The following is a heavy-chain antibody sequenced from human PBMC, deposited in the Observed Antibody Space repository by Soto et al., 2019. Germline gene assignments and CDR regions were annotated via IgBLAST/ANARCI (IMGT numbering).Heavy chain of an antibody. Sequence: SETWSLTCADSGYTIIGDYYWGWIRQPPGKGLEWIGSIYHSGSTYYNPSLRSRVTISVDTSKNQFYLTLSSVTAADTAVYYCARDITGSPVWFDPWGQGTLVTVSS. CDR1: GYTIIGDYY. CDR3: ARDITGSPVWFDP. D-gene: IGHD1-20*01. J-gene: IGHJ5*02. CDR2: IYHSGST. V-gene: IGHV4-38-2*02.